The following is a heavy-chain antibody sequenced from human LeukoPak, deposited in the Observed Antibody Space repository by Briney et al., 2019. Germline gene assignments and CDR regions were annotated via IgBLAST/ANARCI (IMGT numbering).Heavy chain of an antibody. D-gene: IGHD3-3*01. J-gene: IGHJ1*01. CDR3: ARSGFWSGYGLTWGYFQH. CDR2: IYYSGST. Sequence: SETLSLTCTVSGGSIGSSSYYWGWIRQPPGKGLEWIGSIYYSGSTYYNPSLKSRVTISVDTSKNQFSLKLSSVTAADTAVYYCARSGFWSGYGLTWGYFQHWGQGALVTVSS. CDR1: GGSIGSSSYY. V-gene: IGHV4-39*01.